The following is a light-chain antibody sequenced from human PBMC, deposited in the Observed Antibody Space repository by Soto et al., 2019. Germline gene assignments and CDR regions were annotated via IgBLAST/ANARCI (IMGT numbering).Light chain of an antibody. J-gene: IGKJ1*01. CDR2: AAS. V-gene: IGKV3-20*01. CDR1: QRVISNY. Sequence: EVVLTQSPGTVSLSPGERVTLSCRASQRVISNYLAWYQQRPGQAPRLLIYAASSRATGIPDRFSGSGSGTDFTLSISSLEPEDFAVYYCQQYGSSLPWTFGQGTKVEMK. CDR3: QQYGSSLPWT.